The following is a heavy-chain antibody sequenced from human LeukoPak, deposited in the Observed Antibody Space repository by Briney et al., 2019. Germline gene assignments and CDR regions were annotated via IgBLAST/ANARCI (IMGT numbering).Heavy chain of an antibody. J-gene: IGHJ6*02. V-gene: IGHV3-21*01. CDR1: GFTFSSYS. CDR3: ARSTGGPAQVDV. CDR2: VSSSSSYI. D-gene: IGHD1-26*01. Sequence: GGSLRLSCAASGFTFSSYSMNWVRQAPGKGLEWVSSVSSSSSYIYYADSVKGRFTISRDNAKNSLYLQMNSLRAEDTAVYYCARSTGGPAQVDVWGQGTTVTVSS.